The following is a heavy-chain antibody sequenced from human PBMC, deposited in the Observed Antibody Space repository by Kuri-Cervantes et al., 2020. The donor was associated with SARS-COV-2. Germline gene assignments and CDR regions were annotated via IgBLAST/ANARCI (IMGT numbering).Heavy chain of an antibody. CDR2: INAGNGNT. V-gene: IGHV1-3*01. J-gene: IGHJ4*02. D-gene: IGHD6-19*01. CDR3: ARAPNSSGWYGVDY. CDR1: GYTFTSYA. Sequence: ASVKVSCKASGYTFTSYAMHWVRQAPGQRLEWMGWINAGNGNTKYSQKFQGRVTITRDTSASTAYMELSSLRSEDTAVYYCARAPNSSGWYGVDYWGQGTLVTVSS.